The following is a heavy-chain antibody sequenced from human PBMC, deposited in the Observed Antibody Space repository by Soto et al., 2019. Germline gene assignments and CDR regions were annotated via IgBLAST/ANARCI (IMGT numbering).Heavy chain of an antibody. D-gene: IGHD3-22*01. Sequence: PGGSLRLSCAAFGFTFSSYWMSWVRQAPGKGLEWVANIKQDGSEKYYVDSVKGRFTISRDNAKNSLYLQMNSLRAEDTAVYYCARFYYDSSGYLPSPYYYYYGMDVWGQGTTVTV. CDR2: IKQDGSEK. CDR1: GFTFSSYW. CDR3: ARFYYDSSGYLPSPYYYYYGMDV. V-gene: IGHV3-7*04. J-gene: IGHJ6*02.